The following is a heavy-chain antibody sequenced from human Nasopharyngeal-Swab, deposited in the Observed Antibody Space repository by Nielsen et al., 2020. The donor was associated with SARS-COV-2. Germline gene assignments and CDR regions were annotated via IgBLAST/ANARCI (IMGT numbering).Heavy chain of an antibody. V-gene: IGHV4-59*01. Sequence: RQCQGQGLEWIGYIYYSGSTNYNPSLKSRVTISVDTSKNQFSLKLSSVTAADTAVYYCARVEGGFYRPYYYGMDVWGQGTTVTVSS. CDR3: ARVEGGFYRPYYYGMDV. D-gene: IGHD3-16*01. CDR2: IYYSGST. J-gene: IGHJ6*02.